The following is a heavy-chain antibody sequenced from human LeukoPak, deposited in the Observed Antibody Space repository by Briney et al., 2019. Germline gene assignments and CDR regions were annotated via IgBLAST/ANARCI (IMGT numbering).Heavy chain of an antibody. D-gene: IGHD6-19*01. CDR3: AKFRQWLPIDY. J-gene: IGHJ4*02. CDR2: ISYDGSNK. CDR1: GFTFSSYA. Sequence: PGGSLRLSCAASGFTFSSYAMHWVRQAPGKGLEWVAVISYDGSNKYYADSVKGRFTISRDNSKNTLYLQMNSLRAEDTAVYYCAKFRQWLPIDYWGQGTLVTVSS. V-gene: IGHV3-30*04.